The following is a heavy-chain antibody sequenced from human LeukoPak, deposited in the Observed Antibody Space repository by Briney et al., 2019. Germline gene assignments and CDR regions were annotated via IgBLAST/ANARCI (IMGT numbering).Heavy chain of an antibody. CDR3: ARSLLDY. D-gene: IGHD3-3*01. CDR2: INHSGST. CDR1: GGSFSGYY. V-gene: IGHV4-34*01. J-gene: IGHJ4*02. Sequence: SETLSLTCAVYGGSFSGYYWSWIRHPPGKGLEWIGEINHSGSTNYNPSLKSRVTISVDTSKNQFSLKLSSVTAADTAVYYCARSLLDYWGQGTLVTVSS.